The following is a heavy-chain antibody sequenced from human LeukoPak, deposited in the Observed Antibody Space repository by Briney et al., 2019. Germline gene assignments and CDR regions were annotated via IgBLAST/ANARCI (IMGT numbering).Heavy chain of an antibody. CDR2: ISGSGGST. J-gene: IGHJ4*02. CDR1: GFTFSSYA. D-gene: IGHD6-19*01. Sequence: PGASLRLSCAAPGFTFSSYAMSWVRQAPGKGLEWVSAISGSGGSTYYADSVKGRFTISRDNSKNTLYLQMNSLRAEDTAVYYCAKDRRIAVAGQEIDYWGQGTLVTVSS. V-gene: IGHV3-23*01. CDR3: AKDRRIAVAGQEIDY.